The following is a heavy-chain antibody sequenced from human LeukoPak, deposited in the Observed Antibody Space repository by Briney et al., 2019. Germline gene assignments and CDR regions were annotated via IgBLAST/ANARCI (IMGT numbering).Heavy chain of an antibody. J-gene: IGHJ4*02. V-gene: IGHV3-7*01. CDR3: ARDWGGKGDY. CDR1: GFTFSSSW. CDR2: IKQDGSEK. D-gene: IGHD4-23*01. Sequence: PGGSLRLSCAASGFTFSSSWMSWVRQAPGKGLEWVANIKQDGSEKYYVDSVKGRFTISRDNAKNSLYLQMNSLRAEDTAVYYCARDWGGKGDYWGQGTLVTVSS.